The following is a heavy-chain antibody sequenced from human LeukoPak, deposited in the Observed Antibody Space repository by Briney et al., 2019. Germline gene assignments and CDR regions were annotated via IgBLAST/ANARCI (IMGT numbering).Heavy chain of an antibody. CDR3: AKVTGDYFDTSGAFDY. CDR2: IRYDGSNE. J-gene: IGHJ4*02. CDR1: GFNFSTYG. V-gene: IGHV3-30*02. D-gene: IGHD3-22*01. Sequence: GGSLRLSCAASGFNFSTYGMHWVRQAPGKGLEWVAFIRYDGSNEYYADSVKGRFTISRDNSKNTLYLQMNSLRAEDTAVYYCAKVTGDYFDTSGAFDYWGQGTLVTISS.